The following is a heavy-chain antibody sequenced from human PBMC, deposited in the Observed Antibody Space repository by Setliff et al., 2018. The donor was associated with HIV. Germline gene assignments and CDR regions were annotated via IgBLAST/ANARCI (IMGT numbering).Heavy chain of an antibody. V-gene: IGHV1-3*01. J-gene: IGHJ6*03. Sequence: GASVKVSCKASGYTFSRYAMHWVRQAPGQRLEWMGWINAGNGNTKYPQKFQGRVSIARDTSASTAYMELGSLRSEDTAVYYCARVQTMAGAGTQYYYMDVWGKGTTVTVSS. D-gene: IGHD6-19*01. CDR2: INAGNGNT. CDR3: ARVQTMAGAGTQYYYMDV. CDR1: GYTFSRYA.